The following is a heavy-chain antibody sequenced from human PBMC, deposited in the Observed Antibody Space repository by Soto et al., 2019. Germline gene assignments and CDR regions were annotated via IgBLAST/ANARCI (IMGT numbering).Heavy chain of an antibody. J-gene: IGHJ6*02. CDR2: ISYGGSNK. CDR3: ARDSAYYDFWSGLYYYYYGMDV. CDR1: GFTFSSYA. Sequence: GGSLRLSCAASGFTFSSYAMHWVRQAPGKGLEWVAVISYGGSNKYYADSVKGRFTISRDNSKNTLYLQMNSLRAEDTAVYYCARDSAYYDFWSGLYYYYYGMDVWGQGTTVTVSS. D-gene: IGHD3-3*01. V-gene: IGHV3-30-3*01.